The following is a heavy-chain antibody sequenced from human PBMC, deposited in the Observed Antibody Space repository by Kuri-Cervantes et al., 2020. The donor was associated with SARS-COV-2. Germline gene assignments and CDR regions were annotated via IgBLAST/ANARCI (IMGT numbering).Heavy chain of an antibody. CDR1: GFTFSSYW. CDR2: IKQDGSEK. V-gene: IGHV3-7*01. Sequence: GESLKISCAASGFTFSSYWMSWVRQAPGKGLEWVANIKQDGSEKYYVDSVKGRFTISRDNAKNSLYLQMNSLRAEDTAVYYCARVVRRVSVHWFDPWGQGTLVTVSS. J-gene: IGHJ5*02. D-gene: IGHD3-10*01. CDR3: ARVVRRVSVHWFDP.